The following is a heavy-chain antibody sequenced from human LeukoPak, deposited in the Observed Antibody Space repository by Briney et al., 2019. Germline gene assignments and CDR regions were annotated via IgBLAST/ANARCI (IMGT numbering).Heavy chain of an antibody. J-gene: IGHJ1*01. CDR1: GFTLTSYE. CDR2: ISSSGSTI. D-gene: IGHD3-22*01. CDR3: ATLKYYYDSSGHAFQY. V-gene: IGHV3-48*03. Sequence: GGCLRLFCAASGFTLTSYEMNSVRQAPGKGLEWVSYISSSGSTIYYADSVKGRFTISRDNAKNSLYLQMNSLIAEDTTVYYCATLKYYYDSSGHAFQYWGQGTLVTVSS.